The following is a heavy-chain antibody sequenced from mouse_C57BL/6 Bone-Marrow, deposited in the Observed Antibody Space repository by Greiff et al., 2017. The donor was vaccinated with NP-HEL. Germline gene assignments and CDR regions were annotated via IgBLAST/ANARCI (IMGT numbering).Heavy chain of an antibody. CDR1: GFNIKDYY. V-gene: IGHV14-2*01. CDR3: ARKTYYGSSYDYFDY. J-gene: IGHJ2*01. CDR2: IDPENGET. Sequence: EVQLVESGAELVKPGASVKLSCTASGFNIKDYYMHWVKQRTEQGLEWIGRIDPENGETKYAPKFQGKATITADTSSNTAYLQLSSLTSEDTAVYYCARKTYYGSSYDYFDYWGQGTTLTVSS. D-gene: IGHD1-1*01.